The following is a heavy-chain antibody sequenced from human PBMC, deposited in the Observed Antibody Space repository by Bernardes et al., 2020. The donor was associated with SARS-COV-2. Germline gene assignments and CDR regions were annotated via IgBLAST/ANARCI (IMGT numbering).Heavy chain of an antibody. Sequence: GGSLRLSCAASGFTVSSNYMSWVRQAPGKGLEWVSVIYSGGSTYYADSVKGRFTISRDNSKNTLYLQMNSLRAEDTAVYYCAREIAAAGTSIDRGWSPLDYWGQGTLVTVSS. J-gene: IGHJ4*02. CDR2: IYSGGST. CDR1: GFTVSSNY. V-gene: IGHV3-66*01. CDR3: AREIAAAGTSIDRGWSPLDY. D-gene: IGHD6-13*01.